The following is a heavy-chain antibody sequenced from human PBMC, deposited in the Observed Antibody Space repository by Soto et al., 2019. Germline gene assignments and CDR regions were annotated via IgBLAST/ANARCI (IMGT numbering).Heavy chain of an antibody. V-gene: IGHV4-30-2*06. J-gene: IGHJ4*02. D-gene: IGHD1-7*01. Sequence: SETLSLTCTVSGGSISSGGYSWTWIRQSPGKGLEWIGYTYQSGSAYYNPSLKSRVTISVDRSKNQFSLNLTSVTAADTAVYYCARARIVVSGTIVDFWGLRTLLTVST. CDR1: GGSISSGGYS. CDR3: ARARIVVSGTIVDF. CDR2: TYQSGSA.